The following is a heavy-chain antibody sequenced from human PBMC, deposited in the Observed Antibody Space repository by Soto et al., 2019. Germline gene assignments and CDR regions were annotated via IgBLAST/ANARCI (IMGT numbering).Heavy chain of an antibody. CDR3: ARQIGNYGDRAFEF. D-gene: IGHD4-17*01. J-gene: IGHJ4*02. CDR2: IISTGRT. CDR1: GGSVNSENHY. V-gene: IGHV4-39*01. Sequence: QLQLQESGPGLVKPSETLSLICTVSGGSVNSENHYWVWIRQPPGKGLEWISSIISTGRTSYNPSLRSRVIISVDTSKTHFSLLLSSVPAGGTAVVYCARQIGNYGDRAFEFWGPGGLVTVSS.